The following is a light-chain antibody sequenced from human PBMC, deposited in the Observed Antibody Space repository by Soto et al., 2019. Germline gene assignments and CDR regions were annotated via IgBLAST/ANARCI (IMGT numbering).Light chain of an antibody. J-gene: IGKJ1*01. Sequence: DIQMTQSPSSLSASVGDRVTITCRASQGISSWLAWYQQKPGQAPRLLIYGASTRATGIPARFSGSGSGTEFTLTISSLQPDDFATYYCQQYNSYSRTFGQGTKVDI. CDR3: QQYNSYSRT. CDR2: GAS. CDR1: QGISSW. V-gene: IGKV1D-16*01.